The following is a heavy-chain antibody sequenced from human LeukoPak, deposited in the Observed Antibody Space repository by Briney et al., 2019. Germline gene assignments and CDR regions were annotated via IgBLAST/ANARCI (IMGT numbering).Heavy chain of an antibody. Sequence: GSLRLSCAASGFTFSSYGMHWVRQAPGKGLEWVAVISYDGGNKYYADSVKGRFTISRDNSKNTLYLQMNSLRAEDTAVYYCACSIAAAGTHFSFDYWGQGTLVTVSS. CDR3: ACSIAAAGTHFSFDY. V-gene: IGHV3-30*03. CDR2: ISYDGGNK. D-gene: IGHD6-13*01. J-gene: IGHJ4*02. CDR1: GFTFSSYG.